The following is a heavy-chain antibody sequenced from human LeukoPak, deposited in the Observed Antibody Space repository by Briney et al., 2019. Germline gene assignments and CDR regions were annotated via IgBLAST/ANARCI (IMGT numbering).Heavy chain of an antibody. J-gene: IGHJ4*02. D-gene: IGHD4-17*01. CDR1: GGSISSSNW. V-gene: IGHV4-4*02. Sequence: SGTLSLTCAVSGGSISSSNWWSWVRQPPGKGLEWIGEIYHSGSTNYNPSLKSRVTISVDKSKNQFSLKLSSVTAADTAVYYCARAQLPTVSTRGYYFDYWGQGTLVTVSS. CDR3: ARAQLPTVSTRGYYFDY. CDR2: IYHSGST.